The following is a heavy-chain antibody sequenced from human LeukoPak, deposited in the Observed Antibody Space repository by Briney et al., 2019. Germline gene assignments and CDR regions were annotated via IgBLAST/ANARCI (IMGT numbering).Heavy chain of an antibody. V-gene: IGHV3-48*01. CDR2: ISSSSSTI. J-gene: IGHJ4*02. Sequence: PGGSLRLSCAASGFTFSSYAMNWVRQAPGKGLEWVSYISSSSSTIYYADSVKGRFTISRDNAKNSLYLQMNSLRAEDTAVYYCARDRGFWSGYSHFDYWGQGTLVTVSS. CDR1: GFTFSSYA. CDR3: ARDRGFWSGYSHFDY. D-gene: IGHD3-3*01.